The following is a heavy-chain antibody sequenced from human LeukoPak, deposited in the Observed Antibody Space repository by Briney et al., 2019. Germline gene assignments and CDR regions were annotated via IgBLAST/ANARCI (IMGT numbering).Heavy chain of an antibody. CDR2: IYYSGST. D-gene: IGHD3-10*01. Sequence: SETLSLTCTVSGXSISSYSCNWIRQPPGKGLEWIGNIYYSGSTNYNPSLRSRVTISVDTSKNQFSLRLSSVTAADTAVYYCARHRGDDYYYYGMDVWGQGTTVTVSS. V-gene: IGHV4-59*08. CDR1: GXSISSYS. CDR3: ARHRGDDYYYYGMDV. J-gene: IGHJ6*02.